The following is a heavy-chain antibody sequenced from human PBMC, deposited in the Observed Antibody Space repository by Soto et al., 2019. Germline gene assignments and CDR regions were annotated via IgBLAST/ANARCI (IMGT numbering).Heavy chain of an antibody. CDR3: ARENPVVPAAMPDY. CDR1: GGSIRSGGYY. D-gene: IGHD2-2*01. CDR2: IYYSGST. J-gene: IGHJ4*02. V-gene: IGHV4-31*03. Sequence: SETLSLTCTVSGGSIRSGGYYWSWIRKHPGKGLEWIGYIYYSGSTYYNPSLKSRVTISVDTSKNQFSLKLSSVTAADTAVYYCARENPVVPAAMPDYWGQGTLVTVSS.